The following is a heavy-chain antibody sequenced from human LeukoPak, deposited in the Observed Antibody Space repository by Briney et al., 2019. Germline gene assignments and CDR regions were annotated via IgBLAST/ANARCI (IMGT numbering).Heavy chain of an antibody. Sequence: GGSLRLSCAASGFTFSSYAMSWVRQAPGKGLEWVSAISGSGGSTYYADSVKGRFTISRDNSKNTLYLQMNSLRAEDTAVYYCAKSEGYSYGSGYAFDIWGQGTMVTVSS. CDR3: AKSEGYSYGSGYAFDI. CDR2: ISGSGGST. J-gene: IGHJ3*02. D-gene: IGHD5-18*01. CDR1: GFTFSSYA. V-gene: IGHV3-23*01.